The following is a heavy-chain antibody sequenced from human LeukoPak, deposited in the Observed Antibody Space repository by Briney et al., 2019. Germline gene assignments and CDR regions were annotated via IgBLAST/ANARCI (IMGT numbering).Heavy chain of an antibody. CDR3: TRDLLGGSGTFDP. D-gene: IGHD3-10*01. Sequence: ASVTVSSKASGYTFTGYYLHWVRQAPGQGLEWMGWINPDSGDTNYLQKCQGRVTMTRDTSISTAYMELSRLSSDDTAVYYCTRDLLGGSGTFDPWGQGTLVTVSS. CDR1: GYTFTGYY. CDR2: INPDSGDT. V-gene: IGHV1-2*02. J-gene: IGHJ5*02.